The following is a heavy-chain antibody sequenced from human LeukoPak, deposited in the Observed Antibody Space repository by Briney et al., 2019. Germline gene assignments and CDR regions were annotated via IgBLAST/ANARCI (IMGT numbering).Heavy chain of an antibody. V-gene: IGHV4-34*01. Sequence: SETLSLTCAVYGGSFSSYYWSWIRQPPGKGLGWIGEINHTGSTNYNPSLKSRVTISVDTSKNQFSLKLSLVTAADTAVYYCARPPRRAAHGYFDLWGRGTLVTVSS. CDR2: INHTGST. D-gene: IGHD2-15*01. J-gene: IGHJ2*01. CDR1: GGSFSSYY. CDR3: ARPPRRAAHGYFDL.